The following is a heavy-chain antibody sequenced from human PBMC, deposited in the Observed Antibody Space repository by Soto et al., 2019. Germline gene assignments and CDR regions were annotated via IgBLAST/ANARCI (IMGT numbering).Heavy chain of an antibody. J-gene: IGHJ5*02. CDR2: LSGNSDSI. V-gene: IGHV3-21*01. CDR1: GFTFRTYA. CDR3: VRSSYNWFDP. D-gene: IGHD3-10*01. Sequence: GGSLRLSCAASGFTFRTYAMNWVRRAPGKGLEWVSSLSGNSDSIFYADSVKGRFTISRDNAENSLYLQMNSRRVEDTALYYCVRSSYNWFDPWGQGTLVTVSS.